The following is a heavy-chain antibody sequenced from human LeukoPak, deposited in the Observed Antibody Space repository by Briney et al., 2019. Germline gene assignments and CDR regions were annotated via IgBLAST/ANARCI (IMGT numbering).Heavy chain of an antibody. CDR1: GFTFSSYH. V-gene: IGHV3-21*01. J-gene: IGHJ3*02. CDR3: ARAAVAGVTLPFDI. CDR2: ISSSSNYI. D-gene: IGHD6-19*01. Sequence: GGSLRLSCAASGFTFSSYHMNWVRQAPGKGLEWVSSISSSSNYIYYADSVKGRFTISRDNSKNTLYLQMNSLRAEDTAVYYCARAAVAGVTLPFDIWGQGTMVTVSS.